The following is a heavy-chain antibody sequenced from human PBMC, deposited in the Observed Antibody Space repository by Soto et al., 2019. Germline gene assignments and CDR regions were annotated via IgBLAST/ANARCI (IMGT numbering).Heavy chain of an antibody. J-gene: IGHJ6*02. V-gene: IGHV5-10-1*01. CDR3: ARLLLVDTSGTPYYYYGMDV. CDR1: GYSFAGYW. Sequence: PGESLKISCKGSGYSFAGYWITWVRQKPGKGLEWMGRIDPSDSQTYYSPSFRGHVTISVTKSITTVFLQWSSLRASDTAMYYCARLLLVDTSGTPYYYYGMDVWGQGTTVTVSS. CDR2: IDPSDSQT. D-gene: IGHD5-18*01.